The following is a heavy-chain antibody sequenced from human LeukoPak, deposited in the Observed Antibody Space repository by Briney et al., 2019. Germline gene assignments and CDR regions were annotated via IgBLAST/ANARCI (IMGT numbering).Heavy chain of an antibody. Sequence: GGSLRLSCAASGFTFSSYSMNWVRQAPGEGLEWVSSISSSSSYIYYADSVKGRFTISRDNAKNSLYLQMNSLRAEDTAVYYCARDGIVVVPAAIRDAFDIWGQGTMVTVSS. CDR3: ARDGIVVVPAAIRDAFDI. D-gene: IGHD2-2*02. CDR2: ISSSSSYI. J-gene: IGHJ3*02. CDR1: GFTFSSYS. V-gene: IGHV3-21*01.